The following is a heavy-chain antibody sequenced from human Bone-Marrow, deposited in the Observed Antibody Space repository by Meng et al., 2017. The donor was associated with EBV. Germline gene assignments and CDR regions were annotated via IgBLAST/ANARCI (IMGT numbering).Heavy chain of an antibody. CDR3: ASFVVVAH. D-gene: IGHD2-2*01. V-gene: IGHV1-2*06. Sequence: QVQLVQSGAEGKKPXASGKVSCKASGYTFTRYYMHWVRQAPGRGLEWVGRINPNSGGTNYAQKFQGRVTMTRDTSISTAYMELSRLRSDDTAVYYCASFVVVAHWGQGTLVTVSS. CDR2: INPNSGGT. CDR1: GYTFTRYY. J-gene: IGHJ4*02.